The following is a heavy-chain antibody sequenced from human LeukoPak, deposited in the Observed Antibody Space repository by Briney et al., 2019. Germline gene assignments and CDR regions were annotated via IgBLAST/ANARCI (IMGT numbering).Heavy chain of an antibody. CDR2: IYYSGNT. D-gene: IGHD3-16*01. CDR1: GGSISSYY. Sequence: SETLSLTRTVSGGSISSYYWNWIRQPPGKGLEWIGFIYYSGNTNYNPSLKSRVTISVDTSKNQFSLNLTSVTAADTAVYYCARFTPQGYGWGGYNRFDPWGQGTLVTVSS. J-gene: IGHJ5*02. V-gene: IGHV4-59*01. CDR3: ARFTPQGYGWGGYNRFDP.